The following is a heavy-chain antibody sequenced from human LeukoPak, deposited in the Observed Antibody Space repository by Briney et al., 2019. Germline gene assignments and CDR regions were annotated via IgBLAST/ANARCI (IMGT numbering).Heavy chain of an antibody. CDR3: AKDHYYDSSGHP. Sequence: PGGSLRLSCAASGFTFNNYAMTWVRQAPGKGLEWVSGITGNGGTTDYADSVKGRFTISRDNSKNTLYLQMNSLRAEDSAVYYCAKDHYYDSSGHPWGRGTLVTVSS. V-gene: IGHV3-23*01. D-gene: IGHD3-22*01. CDR1: GFTFNNYA. J-gene: IGHJ5*02. CDR2: ITGNGGTT.